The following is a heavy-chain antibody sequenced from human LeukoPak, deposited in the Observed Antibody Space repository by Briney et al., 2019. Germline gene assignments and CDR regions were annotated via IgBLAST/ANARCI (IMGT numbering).Heavy chain of an antibody. V-gene: IGHV4-4*07. Sequence: SETLSLTCSVSGGSMNTYYWTWLRQPPGKGLEWIGRVYTSGYTKYNPSLQSRVTMSVDTSKKQLSLMLTSLTAADTAVYYCARETLVGTTNYFDYWGQGALVTVSS. CDR2: VYTSGYT. J-gene: IGHJ4*02. CDR1: GGSMNTYY. CDR3: ARETLVGTTNYFDY. D-gene: IGHD1-26*01.